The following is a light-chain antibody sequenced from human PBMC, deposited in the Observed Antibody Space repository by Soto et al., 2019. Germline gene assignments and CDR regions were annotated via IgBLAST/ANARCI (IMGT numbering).Light chain of an antibody. Sequence: DIQMTQSPSSLSASVGDIVTITCRASQIIRTYLNWYQQKPGKAPMVLIYDASSLRSGVPTRFSGSGSGTDFTLTISSLQPEDFATYYCQQTYNTPLTFGGGTKVEIK. V-gene: IGKV1-39*01. J-gene: IGKJ4*01. CDR1: QIIRTY. CDR3: QQTYNTPLT. CDR2: DAS.